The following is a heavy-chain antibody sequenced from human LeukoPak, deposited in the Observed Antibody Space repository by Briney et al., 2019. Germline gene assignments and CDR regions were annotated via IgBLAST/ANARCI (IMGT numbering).Heavy chain of an antibody. J-gene: IGHJ4*02. CDR2: ISYSGST. CDR3: ARDYGGKFDY. V-gene: IGHV4-59*01. D-gene: IGHD4-23*01. CDR1: GGSISSYY. Sequence: SETLSLTCTVSGGSISSYYWSWIRQPPGKGLEWIGYISYSGSTKYNPSLKSRVTISVDTSKNQFSLKLSSVTAADTAVYYCARDYGGKFDYWSQGTLVTVSS.